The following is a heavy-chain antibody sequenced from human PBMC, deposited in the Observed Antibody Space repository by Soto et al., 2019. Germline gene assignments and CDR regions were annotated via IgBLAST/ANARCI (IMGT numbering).Heavy chain of an antibody. D-gene: IGHD6-19*01. CDR2: IYYSGST. Sequence: SETLSLTCTVSGGSISSYYWSWIRQPPGKGLEWIGYIYYSGSTNYNPSLKSRVTISVDTSKNQFSLKLSSVTAADTAVYYCARDSGVGGWPFYYFDYWGQGTLVTVSS. CDR3: ARDSGVGGWPFYYFDY. CDR1: GGSISSYY. J-gene: IGHJ4*02. V-gene: IGHV4-59*01.